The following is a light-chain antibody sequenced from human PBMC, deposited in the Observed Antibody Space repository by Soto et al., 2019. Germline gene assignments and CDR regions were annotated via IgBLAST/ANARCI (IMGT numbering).Light chain of an antibody. CDR2: GAS. CDR3: QQANSFPLT. CDR1: RGVSRW. V-gene: IGKV1-12*01. Sequence: DLQMTQSPSFGSASVGASVTFTCRARRGVSRWLAWYQQRPGKAPELLIYGASSLQSGVPSRFSGSGSGTDFTLTISSLQPEDFATYYCQQANSFPLTFGQGTRLEIK. J-gene: IGKJ5*01.